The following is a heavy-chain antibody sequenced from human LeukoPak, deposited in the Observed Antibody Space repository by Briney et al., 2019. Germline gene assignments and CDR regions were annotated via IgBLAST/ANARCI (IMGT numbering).Heavy chain of an antibody. CDR1: GFTFSSYG. CDR3: AREPGYCSSTSCRPSHFDY. CDR2: IWYDGSNK. D-gene: IGHD2-2*01. J-gene: IGHJ4*02. V-gene: IGHV3-33*01. Sequence: GGSLRLSCAASGFTFSSYGMHWVRQAPGKGLEWVAVIWYDGSNKYYADSVKGRFTISRDNSKNTLYLQMNSLRAEDTAVYYCAREPGYCSSTSCRPSHFDYWGQGTLVTVSS.